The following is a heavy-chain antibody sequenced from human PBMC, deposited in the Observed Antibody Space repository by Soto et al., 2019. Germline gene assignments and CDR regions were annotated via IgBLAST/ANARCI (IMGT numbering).Heavy chain of an antibody. J-gene: IGHJ6*02. CDR2: ISYDGSNK. D-gene: IGHD3-22*01. CDR3: ARDGYYAQDPPLVSPPHV. V-gene: IGHV3-30-3*01. CDR1: GFTFSSYA. Sequence: QVQLVESGGGVVQPGRSLRLSCAASGFTFSSYAMHWVRQAPGKGLEWVAVISYDGSNKYYADSVKGRFTISRDNSKNTLYLQMNSLRAEDTAVYYCARDGYYAQDPPLVSPPHVWGQGTTVTVSS.